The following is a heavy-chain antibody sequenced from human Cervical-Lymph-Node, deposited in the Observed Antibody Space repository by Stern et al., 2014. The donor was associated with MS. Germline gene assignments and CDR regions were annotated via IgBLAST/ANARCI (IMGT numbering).Heavy chain of an antibody. J-gene: IGHJ4*02. D-gene: IGHD3-22*01. CDR3: ATPRSLYYYDSSGYHEGFDY. V-gene: IGHV1-69*01. CDR1: GGPFSSYA. Sequence: VQLVESGAEVKKPGSSVKVSCKASGGPFSSYAISWVRQAPGQGLEWMGGIIPIFGTANYAQKFQGRVTITADESASTAYMELSSLRSEDTAVYYCATPRSLYYYDSSGYHEGFDYWGQGTLVTVSS. CDR2: IIPIFGTA.